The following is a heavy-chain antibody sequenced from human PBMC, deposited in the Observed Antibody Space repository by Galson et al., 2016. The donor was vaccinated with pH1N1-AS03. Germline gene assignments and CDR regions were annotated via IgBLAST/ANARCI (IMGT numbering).Heavy chain of an antibody. J-gene: IGHJ4*02. D-gene: IGHD3-9*01. V-gene: IGHV2-5*02. Sequence: PALVKPTQTLTLTCTFSGFSLTTSAVGVVWIRQPPGKALEWLALIYWDDDKRYNSSLKSRLTITKDTSKNQVVLTMTNMVPVDTATYYCARTAGWLPDFWGQGTLVTVSS. CDR2: IYWDDDK. CDR1: GFSLTTSAVG. CDR3: ARTAGWLPDF.